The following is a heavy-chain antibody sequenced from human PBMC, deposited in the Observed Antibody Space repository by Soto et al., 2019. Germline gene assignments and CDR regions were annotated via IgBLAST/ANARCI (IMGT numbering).Heavy chain of an antibody. Sequence: GESLKISCAASGFTFSNYAMSWVRQAPGKGLEWVSSIGGSGATTYYADSVKGRFTISRDNSKNTLYLQMNSLRAEDTAVYYCAKDRYCSGGSCPPHAFDIWGQGTMVTVSS. V-gene: IGHV3-23*01. CDR1: GFTFSNYA. CDR2: IGGSGATT. CDR3: AKDRYCSGGSCPPHAFDI. J-gene: IGHJ3*02. D-gene: IGHD2-15*01.